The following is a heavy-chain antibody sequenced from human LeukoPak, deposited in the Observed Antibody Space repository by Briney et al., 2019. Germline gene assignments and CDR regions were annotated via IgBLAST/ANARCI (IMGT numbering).Heavy chain of an antibody. J-gene: IGHJ4*02. CDR1: GFTFSSYA. Sequence: GGSLRLSCAASGFTFSSYAMHWVRQAPGKGLEWVAVISYDGSNKYYADSVKGRFTISRDNSKNTLYLQMNSLRAEDTAVYYCARDHPRRQQNVMGYWGQGTLVTVSS. CDR2: ISYDGSNK. V-gene: IGHV3-30-3*01. D-gene: IGHD6-13*01. CDR3: ARDHPRRQQNVMGY.